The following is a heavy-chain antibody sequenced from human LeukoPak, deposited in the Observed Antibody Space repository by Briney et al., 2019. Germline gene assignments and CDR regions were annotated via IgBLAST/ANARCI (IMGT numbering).Heavy chain of an antibody. CDR3: ARVVGYSSGWYGV. J-gene: IGHJ4*02. CDR1: GGSISSGGYY. CDR2: IYYSGST. D-gene: IGHD6-19*01. V-gene: IGHV4-61*08. Sequence: SETLSLTCTVSGGSISSGGYYWSWIRQHPGKGLEWIGYIYYSGSTNYNPSLKSRVTISVDTSKNQFSLKLSSVTAADTAVYYCARVVGYSSGWYGVWGQGTLVTVSS.